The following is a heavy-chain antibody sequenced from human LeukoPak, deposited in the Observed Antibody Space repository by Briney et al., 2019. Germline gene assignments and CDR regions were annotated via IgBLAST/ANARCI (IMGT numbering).Heavy chain of an antibody. V-gene: IGHV3-30*02. CDR1: GFTFSNYG. CDR2: IRYDGSNK. CDR3: AKEDRVGMDSSSWSYFDY. Sequence: GGSLRLSCAASGFTFSNYGMHWVRQAPGKGLEWVTFIRYDGSNKYYADSVKGRFTISRDNSENTLYLQMNSLRAEDTAVYYCAKEDRVGMDSSSWSYFDYWGQGTLVTISS. J-gene: IGHJ4*02. D-gene: IGHD6-13*01.